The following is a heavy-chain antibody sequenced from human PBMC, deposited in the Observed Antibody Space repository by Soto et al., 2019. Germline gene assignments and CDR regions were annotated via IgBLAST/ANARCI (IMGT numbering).Heavy chain of an antibody. CDR2: VPGDGSRA. Sequence: SLRLSCAASSFTVSSYFMAWVRQAPGEGLVSVSHVPGDGSRASYADSVRGRFTISRDNAKNTLYLQMDSLRDEDTAIYYCARENWYSLDVWGQGTTVTV. CDR1: SFTVSSYF. D-gene: IGHD1-26*01. J-gene: IGHJ6*02. CDR3: ARENWYSLDV. V-gene: IGHV3-74*01.